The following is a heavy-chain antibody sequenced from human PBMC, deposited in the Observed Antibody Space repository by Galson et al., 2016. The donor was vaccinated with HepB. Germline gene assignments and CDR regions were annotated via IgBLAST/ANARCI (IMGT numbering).Heavy chain of an antibody. CDR2: IYPDDSDT. J-gene: IGHJ4*02. D-gene: IGHD1-26*01. V-gene: IGHV5-51*01. CDR3: ARYSASVRVPTDD. Sequence: QSGAEVTKPGESLRISCKASGYNFSKYWIAWVRQKAGKGLEWMGVIYPDDSDTRYSPSFQGQATISADKSINTAYLQWSSLKASDSGMYFCARYSASVRVPTDDWGPGTLVTVSS. CDR1: GYNFSKYW.